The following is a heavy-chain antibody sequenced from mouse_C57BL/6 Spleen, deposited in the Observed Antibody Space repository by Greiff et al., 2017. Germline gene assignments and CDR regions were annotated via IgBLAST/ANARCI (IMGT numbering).Heavy chain of an antibody. Sequence: EVKVEESGTVLARPGASVKMSCKTSGYTFTSYWMHWVKQRPGQGLEWIGAIYPGNSDTSYNQKFKGKAKLTAVTSASTAYMELSSLTNEDSAVYYCTRGYYYGSSSWFAYWGQGTLVTVSA. D-gene: IGHD1-1*01. CDR2: IYPGNSDT. CDR3: TRGYYYGSSSWFAY. V-gene: IGHV1-5*01. CDR1: GYTFTSYW. J-gene: IGHJ3*01.